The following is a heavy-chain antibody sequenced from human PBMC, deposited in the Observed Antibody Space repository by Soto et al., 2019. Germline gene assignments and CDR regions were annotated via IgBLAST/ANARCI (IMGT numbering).Heavy chain of an antibody. CDR2: IYYSGST. CDR1: GGSIRSYY. V-gene: IGHV4-59*01. Sequence: SDILSLTCSVFGGSIRSYYWSWILQPPGKGLEWIGYIYYSGSTNYNPSLKSRVTISVDTSKNQFSLKLSSVTAADTAVYYCAGSVAGPSGAFDIWDQGTMVTVSS. CDR3: AGSVAGPSGAFDI. J-gene: IGHJ3*02. D-gene: IGHD6-19*01.